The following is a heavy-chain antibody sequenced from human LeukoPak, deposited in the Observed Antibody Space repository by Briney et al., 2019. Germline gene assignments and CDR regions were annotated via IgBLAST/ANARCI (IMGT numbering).Heavy chain of an antibody. J-gene: IGHJ4*02. Sequence: GGSLRLSCAASGFIFSNYAMYWVRQAPGKGLEWVSAISGRSGSTYYADSVKGRFTISRDSSKNTLYLQMNSLRADDTAVYYCAKWGDYDVLAGYYVSDVWGQGTLVTVSS. D-gene: IGHD3-9*01. CDR3: AKWGDYDVLAGYYVSDV. CDR2: ISGRSGST. V-gene: IGHV3-23*01. CDR1: GFIFSNYA.